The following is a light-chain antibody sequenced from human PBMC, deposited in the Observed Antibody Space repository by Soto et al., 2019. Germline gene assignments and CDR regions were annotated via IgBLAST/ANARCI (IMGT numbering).Light chain of an antibody. Sequence: QSVLSQPPSVSAAPGQKVTMSCSGGSSNIGNYYVSWHQQFPGTAPKLLIYENDKRPSGIPDRFSGSKSGPSATLGITGLQAGDQAAYSCGTWDSSLSIFVFGTGTTVPVL. CDR1: SSNIGNYY. CDR3: GTWDSSLSIFV. CDR2: END. V-gene: IGLV1-51*02. J-gene: IGLJ1*01.